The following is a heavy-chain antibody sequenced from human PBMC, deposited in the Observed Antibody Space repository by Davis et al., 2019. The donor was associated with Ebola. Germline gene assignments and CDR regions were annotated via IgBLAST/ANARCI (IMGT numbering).Heavy chain of an antibody. CDR2: IRSKANSYAT. CDR1: GFTFSGSA. V-gene: IGHV3-73*01. D-gene: IGHD1-26*01. Sequence: GESLKISCAASGFTFSGSAMHWVRQASGKGLEWVGLIRSKANSYATAYAASVKGKFTISRDDSKNTAYLQMNSLKTEDTSVYYCSGSYRGFDYWGQGTLVTVSS. J-gene: IGHJ4*02. CDR3: SGSYRGFDY.